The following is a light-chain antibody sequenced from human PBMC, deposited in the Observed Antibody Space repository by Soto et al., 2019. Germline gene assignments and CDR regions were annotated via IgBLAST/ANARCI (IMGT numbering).Light chain of an antibody. CDR3: QQYGNSRGT. Sequence: DIVLTQSPGTLSLSPGDRATLSCRASQSVSTSDLAWYQQKPGQAPRLLIYGASSRATGIPDRFSGSGSGTDFTLTISGLEPEDFAVYYCQQYGNSRGTFGQGTKVEIK. V-gene: IGKV3-20*01. J-gene: IGKJ1*01. CDR1: QSVSTSD. CDR2: GAS.